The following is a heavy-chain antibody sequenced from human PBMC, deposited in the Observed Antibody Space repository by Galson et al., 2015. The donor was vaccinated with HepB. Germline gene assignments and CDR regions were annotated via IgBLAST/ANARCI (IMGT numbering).Heavy chain of an antibody. J-gene: IGHJ4*02. CDR2: IDPSDSYT. Sequence: QSGAEVKKPGESLRISCKGSGYSFTSYWISWVRQMPGKGLEWMGRIDPSDSYTNYSPSFQGHVTISADKSISTAYLQWSSLKASDTAMYYCARQRRSGLWFGELYPFDYWGQGTLVTVSS. V-gene: IGHV5-10-1*01. CDR1: GYSFTSYW. D-gene: IGHD3-10*01. CDR3: ARQRRSGLWFGELYPFDY.